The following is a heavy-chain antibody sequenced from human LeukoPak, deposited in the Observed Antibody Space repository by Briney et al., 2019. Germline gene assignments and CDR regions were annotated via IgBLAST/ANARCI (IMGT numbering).Heavy chain of an antibody. CDR1: GFTFSSYG. D-gene: IGHD3-10*02. V-gene: IGHV3-48*03. J-gene: IGHJ6*04. Sequence: GGSLRLSCAASGFTFSSYGMNWVRQAPGKGLEWVSYISSSGSTIYYADSVKGRFTTSRDNAKNSLYLQMNSLRAEDTAVYYCAELGITMIGGVWGKGTTVTISS. CDR2: ISSSGSTI. CDR3: AELGITMIGGV.